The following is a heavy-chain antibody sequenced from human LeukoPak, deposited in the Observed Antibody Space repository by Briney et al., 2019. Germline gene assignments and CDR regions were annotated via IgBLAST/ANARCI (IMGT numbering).Heavy chain of an antibody. Sequence: GGSLSLYCAASGFTFSDYYMSWMRQAPGKGLEGVSYLSSSGSTIYYADSVKGRFTISRDNAKNSLYLQMNSLRAEDTAVYYCARVLEGPPDYWGQGTLVTVSS. V-gene: IGHV3-11*04. CDR2: LSSSGSTI. J-gene: IGHJ4*02. D-gene: IGHD3-3*02. CDR1: GFTFSDYY. CDR3: ARVLEGPPDY.